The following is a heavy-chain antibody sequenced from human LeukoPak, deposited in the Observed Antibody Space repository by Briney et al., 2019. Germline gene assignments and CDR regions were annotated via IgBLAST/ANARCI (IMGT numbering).Heavy chain of an antibody. Sequence: GGSLRLSCAASGFTFSSYGMSWVRQAPGKGLEWVSAISGSGGSTYYADSVKGRFTISRDNSKNSLYLQMNSLRAEDTAVYYCARGSYYHPVDYWGQGTLVTVSS. J-gene: IGHJ4*02. CDR3: ARGSYYHPVDY. CDR1: GFTFSSYG. CDR2: ISGSGGST. D-gene: IGHD1-26*01. V-gene: IGHV3-23*01.